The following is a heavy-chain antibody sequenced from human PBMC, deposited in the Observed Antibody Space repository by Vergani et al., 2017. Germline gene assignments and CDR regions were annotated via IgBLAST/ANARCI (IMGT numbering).Heavy chain of an antibody. D-gene: IGHD5-12*01. J-gene: IGHJ3*01. CDR3: TKGSVYYHDSAGHGYDPYTGFDL. CDR2: IKGDESAK. Sequence: EVEVVESGGGLVQPGGSLRLSCAASGFRFSNYWMHWLRQAPGKGLEWVAAIKGDESAKQYVESVKGRFTISRDNAKSSLYLQMNSLRFEDTAVYFCTKGSVYYHDSAGHGYDPYTGFDLWGQGTLVTVSS. V-gene: IGHV3-7*03. CDR1: GFRFSNYW.